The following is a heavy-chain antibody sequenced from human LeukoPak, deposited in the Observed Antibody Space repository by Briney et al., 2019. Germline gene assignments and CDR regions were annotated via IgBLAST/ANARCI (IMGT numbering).Heavy chain of an antibody. Sequence: GGSLRLSCAASGLTFSSYIMNWVRQAPGKGLEWVSSISSSSSYIYYADSVKGRFTISRDNAKNSLYLQMNSLRAEDTAVYYCARDGGYYYDSSGYYYVLYAFDIWGQGTMVTVSS. CDR3: ARDGGYYYDSSGYYYVLYAFDI. D-gene: IGHD3-22*01. CDR1: GLTFSSYI. J-gene: IGHJ3*02. CDR2: ISSSSSYI. V-gene: IGHV3-21*01.